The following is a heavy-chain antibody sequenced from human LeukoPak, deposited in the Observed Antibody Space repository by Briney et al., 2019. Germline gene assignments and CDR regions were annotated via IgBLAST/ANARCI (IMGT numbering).Heavy chain of an antibody. V-gene: IGHV3-7*03. CDR1: GFTFSGCW. CDR2: IKEDGSKK. CDR3: ATPLDYYDSSGYHQGGD. J-gene: IGHJ4*02. D-gene: IGHD3-22*01. Sequence: GGSLRLSCAASGFTFSGCWMTWVRQAPGKGLEWVANIKEDGSKKNYVDSVKGRFTIFRDNAKNSLYLRMNSLRAEDTAVYYCATPLDYYDSSGYHQGGDWGQGTLVTVSS.